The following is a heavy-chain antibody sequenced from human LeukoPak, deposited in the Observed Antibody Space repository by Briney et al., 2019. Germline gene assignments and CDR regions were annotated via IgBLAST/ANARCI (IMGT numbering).Heavy chain of an antibody. CDR2: ISSSSSYI. J-gene: IGHJ5*02. CDR3: ARNHWNANWFDP. V-gene: IGHV3-21*01. D-gene: IGHD1-1*01. Sequence: PGGSLRLSCAASGFTFSSYAMSWVRQAPGKGLEWVSSISSSSSYIYYADSVKGRFTISRDNAKNSLYLQMNSLRAEDTAVYYCARNHWNANWFDPWGQGTLVTVSS. CDR1: GFTFSSYA.